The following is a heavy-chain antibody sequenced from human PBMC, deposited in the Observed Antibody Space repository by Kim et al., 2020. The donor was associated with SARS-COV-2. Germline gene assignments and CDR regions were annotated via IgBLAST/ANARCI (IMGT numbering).Heavy chain of an antibody. CDR3: AKDRGYCSGGSWCYGMDV. J-gene: IGHJ6*02. D-gene: IGHD2-15*01. CDR1: GFTFSSYG. V-gene: IGHV3-30*18. CDR2: ISYDGSNK. Sequence: GGSLRLSCAASGFTFSSYGMHWVRQAPGKGLEWVAVISYDGSNKYYADSVKGRFTIYRDNSKNTLYLQMNSLRAEDTAVYYCAKDRGYCSGGSWCYGMDVWGQGTTVTVSS.